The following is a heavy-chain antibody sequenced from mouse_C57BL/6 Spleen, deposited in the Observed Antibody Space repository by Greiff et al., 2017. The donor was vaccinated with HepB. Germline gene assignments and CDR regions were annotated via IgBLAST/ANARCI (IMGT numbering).Heavy chain of an antibody. CDR2: IDPSDSYT. D-gene: IGHD4-1*01. CDR3: ARSWDGRGEDY. V-gene: IGHV1-69*01. Sequence: VQLQQPGAELVMPGASVKLSCKASGYTFTSYWMHWVKQRPGQGLEWIGEIDPSDSYTNYNQKFKGKSTLTVDKSSSTAYMQLSSLTSEDSAVYYCARSWDGRGEDYWGQGTTLTVSS. CDR1: GYTFTSYW. J-gene: IGHJ2*01.